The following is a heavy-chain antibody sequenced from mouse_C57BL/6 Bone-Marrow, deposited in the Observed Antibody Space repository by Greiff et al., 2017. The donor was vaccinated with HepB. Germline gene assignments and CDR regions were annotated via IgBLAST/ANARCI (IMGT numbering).Heavy chain of an antibody. D-gene: IGHD1-3*01. CDR1: GYAFSSSW. J-gene: IGHJ2*01. CDR2: IYPGDGDT. V-gene: IGHV1-82*01. Sequence: QVQLQQSGPELVKPGASVKISCKASGYAFSSSWMNWVKQRPGKGLEWIGRIYPGDGDTNYNGKFKGKATLTADKSSSTAYMQLSSLTSEDSAVYFCARRSGPDYWGQGTTLTVSS. CDR3: ARRSGPDY.